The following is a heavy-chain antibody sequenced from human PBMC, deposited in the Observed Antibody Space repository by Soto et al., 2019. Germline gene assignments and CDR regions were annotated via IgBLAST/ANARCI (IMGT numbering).Heavy chain of an antibody. D-gene: IGHD6-13*01. J-gene: IGHJ5*02. Sequence: SETLSLTCTVSGGSISSYYWSWIRQPPGKGLEWIGYIYYSGSTNYNPSLKCRVTISVDTSKNQFSLKLSSVTAADTAVYYCAKRSSSNWFDPWGQGTLVTVSS. CDR1: GGSISSYY. V-gene: IGHV4-59*01. CDR3: AKRSSSNWFDP. CDR2: IYYSGST.